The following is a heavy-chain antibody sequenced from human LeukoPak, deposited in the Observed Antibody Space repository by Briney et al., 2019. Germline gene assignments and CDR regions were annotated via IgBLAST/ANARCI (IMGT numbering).Heavy chain of an antibody. Sequence: PGRSLRLSCAASGFTFSDYAMHWVRLAPGKGLEWVAVIGSDGSNKYDADSVKGRFTISRDNSKNMMYLQMNSLRAEDTAVYYCARDRFMVRGVMVGTFDLWGQGTMVTVSS. CDR3: ARDRFMVRGVMVGTFDL. CDR2: IGSDGSNK. CDR1: GFTFSDYA. D-gene: IGHD3-10*01. J-gene: IGHJ3*01. V-gene: IGHV3-33*01.